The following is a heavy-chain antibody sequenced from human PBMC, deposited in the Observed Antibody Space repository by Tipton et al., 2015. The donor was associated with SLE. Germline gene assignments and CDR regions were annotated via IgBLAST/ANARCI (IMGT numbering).Heavy chain of an antibody. J-gene: IGHJ4*02. CDR3: ARMAVTGRGFEY. CDR2: IWYDGNTK. CDR1: GFTFTNFA. D-gene: IGHD2-21*02. Sequence: SLRLSCAASGFTFTNFAVSWVRQAPGKGLEWVAVIWYDGNTKYYADSVQGRFTISRDNAKNSLYLQMNSLRAEDTAVYYCARMAVTGRGFEYWGQGTLVTVSS. V-gene: IGHV3-33*08.